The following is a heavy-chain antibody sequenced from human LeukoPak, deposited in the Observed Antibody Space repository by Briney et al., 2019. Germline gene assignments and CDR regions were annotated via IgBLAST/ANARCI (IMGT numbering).Heavy chain of an antibody. Sequence: YTDSVKGRFTISRDNSKNTLYLQMNSLRAEDTAVYYCAKGRGGYCSSTSCYSLDPWGQGTLVTVSS. D-gene: IGHD2-2*01. CDR3: AKGRGGYCSSTSCYSLDP. J-gene: IGHJ5*02. V-gene: IGHV3-30*10.